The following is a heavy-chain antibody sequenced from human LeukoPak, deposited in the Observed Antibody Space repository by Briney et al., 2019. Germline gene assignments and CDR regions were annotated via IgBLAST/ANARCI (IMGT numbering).Heavy chain of an antibody. V-gene: IGHV5-51*01. Sequence: GESLKISCKGSGYNFLKYWIGWVRQMPGKGLEWMGIIFPADSETKYSPSFQGQVTISADKSISTAYLQWSSLKASDTAMYSCARRIYDSSGYHLGPFDYWGQGTLVTVSS. J-gene: IGHJ4*02. CDR3: ARRIYDSSGYHLGPFDY. CDR2: IFPADSET. CDR1: GYNFLKYW. D-gene: IGHD3-22*01.